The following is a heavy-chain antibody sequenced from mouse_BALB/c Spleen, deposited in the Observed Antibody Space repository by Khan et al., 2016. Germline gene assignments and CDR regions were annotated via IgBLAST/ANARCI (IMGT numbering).Heavy chain of an antibody. CDR2: IYPGNVNT. J-gene: IGHJ1*01. CDR3: ARGNDEWYFDV. CDR1: GYTFPTFY. V-gene: IGHV1S56*01. Sequence: QVQLQQSGPELVKPGASVRISCKASGYTFPTFYIHWLKQRPGQGLEWIGWIYPGNVNTKHNEKFKDKATLTADKSSSTAYMQLSSLTSEDSAVYFCARGNDEWYFDVWGAGTTVTVSS.